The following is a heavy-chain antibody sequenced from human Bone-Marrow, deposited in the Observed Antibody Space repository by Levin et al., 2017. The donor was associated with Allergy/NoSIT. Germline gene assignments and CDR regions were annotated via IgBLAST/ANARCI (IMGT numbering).Heavy chain of an antibody. CDR1: GFRLDDYA. V-gene: IGHV3-9*01. Sequence: PGGSLRLSCAASGFRLDDYAMHWVRQAPGKGLEWVSRITWNSGSIDYADSVKGRFTISRDTAKNSLYLQMNSLRPEDTALYYCAKDNGDSSGSFDYWGQGTLVTVSS. CDR2: ITWNSGSI. CDR3: AKDNGDSSGSFDY. J-gene: IGHJ4*02. D-gene: IGHD6-19*01.